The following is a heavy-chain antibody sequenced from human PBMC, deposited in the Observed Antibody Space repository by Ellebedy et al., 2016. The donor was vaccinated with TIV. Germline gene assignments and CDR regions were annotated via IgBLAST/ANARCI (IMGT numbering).Heavy chain of an antibody. Sequence: MPSETLSLTCTVSGGSISSGGYYWSWIRQHPGKGLEWIGYTYYSGSTYYNPSLKSRVTISVDTSKNQFSLKLSSVTAADTAVYYCARDRRGFGPYYYYGMDVWGQGTTVTVSS. D-gene: IGHD3-10*01. J-gene: IGHJ6*02. CDR3: ARDRRGFGPYYYYGMDV. CDR2: TYYSGST. V-gene: IGHV4-31*03. CDR1: GGSISSGGYY.